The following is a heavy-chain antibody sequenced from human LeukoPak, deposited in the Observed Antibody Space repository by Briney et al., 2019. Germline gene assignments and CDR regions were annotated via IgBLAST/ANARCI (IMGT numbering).Heavy chain of an antibody. CDR2: ISYDGSNK. CDR1: GFTFSSYG. D-gene: IGHD3/OR15-3a*01. Sequence: GGSLRLSCAASGFTFSSYGMHWVRQAPGKGLEWVAVISYDGSNKYYADSVKGRFTISRDNSKNTLYLQMNSLRAEDTAVYYCAKDREDLRFYYYYGMDVWGQGTTVTVSS. J-gene: IGHJ6*02. V-gene: IGHV3-30*18. CDR3: AKDREDLRFYYYYGMDV.